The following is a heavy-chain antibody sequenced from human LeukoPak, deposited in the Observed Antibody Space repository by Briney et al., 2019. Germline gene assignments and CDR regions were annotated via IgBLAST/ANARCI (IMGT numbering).Heavy chain of an antibody. V-gene: IGHV3-74*01. Sequence: SGGSLRLSCAASGFTFSSYWMHWVRQAPGKGLVWVSRINSDGSSTSYADSVKGRFTISRDNAKNTLYLQMNSLRAEDTAVYYCAKSYDSSGYPVFDAFDIWGQGTMVTVSS. CDR1: GFTFSSYW. CDR3: AKSYDSSGYPVFDAFDI. CDR2: INSDGSST. J-gene: IGHJ3*02. D-gene: IGHD3-22*01.